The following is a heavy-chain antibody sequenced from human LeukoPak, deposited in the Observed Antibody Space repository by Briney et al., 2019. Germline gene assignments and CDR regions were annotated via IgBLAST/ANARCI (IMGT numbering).Heavy chain of an antibody. CDR2: IYTSGST. D-gene: IGHD5-18*01. J-gene: IGHJ4*02. CDR3: ARMVTLGVASLFDY. Sequence: PSETLSLTCTVSGGSISNYYCNWIRQPAGKGLEWIGRIYTSGSTNYNPSLKSRVTMSVDTSKNRFSLKLSSVTAADTAVYYCARMVTLGVASLFDYWGQGTLVTVSS. CDR1: GGSISNYY. V-gene: IGHV4-4*07.